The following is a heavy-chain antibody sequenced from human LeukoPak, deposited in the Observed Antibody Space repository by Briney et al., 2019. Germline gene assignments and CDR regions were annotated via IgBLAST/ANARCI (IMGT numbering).Heavy chain of an antibody. D-gene: IGHD4-11*01. V-gene: IGHV3-30*09. J-gene: IGHJ4*02. CDR1: GFTFSSYT. CDR2: VSVEGIGR. CDR3: ATETKVDFDY. Sequence: PGGSLRLSCAASGFTFSSYTFYWFRQAPGKGLEWVASVSVEGIGRYFPGSVEGRFAISRDDSKKSVFLQMSNLRPEDTAVYFCATETKVDFDYWGQGTLVTVSS.